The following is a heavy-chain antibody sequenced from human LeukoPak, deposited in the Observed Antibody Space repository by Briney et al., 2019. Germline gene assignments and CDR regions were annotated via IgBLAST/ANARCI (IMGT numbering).Heavy chain of an antibody. Sequence: GGSLRLSCAASGFTFSSYSMNWVRQAPGKGLEWVSSISSSSSYIYYADSVKGRFTISRDNAKNSLYLQMNSLRAEDTAVYYCARDAERIRATDGFDIWGQGTMVTVSS. D-gene: IGHD3-10*01. V-gene: IGHV3-21*01. CDR1: GFTFSSYS. CDR2: ISSSSSYI. CDR3: ARDAERIRATDGFDI. J-gene: IGHJ3*02.